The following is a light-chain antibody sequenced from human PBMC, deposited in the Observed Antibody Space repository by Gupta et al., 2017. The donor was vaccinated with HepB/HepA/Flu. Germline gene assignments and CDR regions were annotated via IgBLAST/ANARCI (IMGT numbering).Light chain of an antibody. CDR1: SSNIGAGNH. V-gene: IGLV1-40*01. J-gene: IGLJ1*01. CDR3: QSFDNSLRGSV. CDR2: AYS. Sequence: QSFLTQPPSVSGAPGQRVTISCTGSSSNIGAGNHVHWYQQFPGTAPKILIYAYSNRPSGVPDRFSGSKSGTSASLAITGLQAEDEAEYYCQSFDNSLRGSVFGTGTKVTVI.